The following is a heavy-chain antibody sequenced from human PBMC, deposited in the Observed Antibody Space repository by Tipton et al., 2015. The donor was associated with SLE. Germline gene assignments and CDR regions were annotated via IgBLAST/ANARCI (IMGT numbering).Heavy chain of an antibody. CDR2: ISGSGGST. D-gene: IGHD5-18*01. V-gene: IGHV3-23*01. Sequence: SLRLSCAASGFTFSSYAMSWVRRAPGKGLEWVSAISGSGGSTYYADSVKGRFTISRDNSKNSLYLQMNSLRAEDTALYYCAKDIERYSYGHGDYWGQGTLVTVSS. J-gene: IGHJ4*02. CDR3: AKDIERYSYGHGDY. CDR1: GFTFSSYA.